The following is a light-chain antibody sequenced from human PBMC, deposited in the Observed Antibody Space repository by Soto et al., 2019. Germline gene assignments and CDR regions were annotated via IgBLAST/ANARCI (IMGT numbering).Light chain of an antibody. CDR3: QQYNKWPPIT. J-gene: IGKJ5*01. Sequence: EVVLTQSPATLSVSPVERATLXCRASQSVSIKLAWYQQKPGQAPRLLIYDTSTRATGIPARFSGSGSGTEFTLTISSLQSEDFAVYYCQQYNKWPPITFGQGTRLEIK. V-gene: IGKV3-15*01. CDR2: DTS. CDR1: QSVSIK.